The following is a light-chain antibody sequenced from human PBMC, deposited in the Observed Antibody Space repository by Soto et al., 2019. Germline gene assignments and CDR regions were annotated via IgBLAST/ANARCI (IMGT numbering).Light chain of an antibody. Sequence: QSALTQPASVSGSPGQSITISCTGTSSDVGGYNYVSWYQQHPGKAPKLMIYDVSNRPSGVSNRFSGSKSGNTASLTISGVQGEDEADYYCSSYTRSSIWVFGGGTTLTVL. CDR3: SSYTRSSIWV. J-gene: IGLJ3*02. CDR2: DVS. V-gene: IGLV2-14*01. CDR1: SSDVGGYNY.